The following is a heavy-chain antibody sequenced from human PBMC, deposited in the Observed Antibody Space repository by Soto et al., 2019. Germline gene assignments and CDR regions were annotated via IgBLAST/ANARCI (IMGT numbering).Heavy chain of an antibody. CDR3: ARDPSSTLGSFDI. Sequence: QVQLVESGGGVVQPGRSQRLSCAASGFTFSMYGMHWVRQAPGKGLEWMATVYYDGHKNYYADDVRGRFTISRDNSRNMVDLQMNSLRAEDTAVYYWARDPSSTLGSFDIWGRGTMVTVSS. CDR2: VYYDGHKN. CDR1: GFTFSMYG. D-gene: IGHD2-2*01. J-gene: IGHJ3*02. V-gene: IGHV3-33*01.